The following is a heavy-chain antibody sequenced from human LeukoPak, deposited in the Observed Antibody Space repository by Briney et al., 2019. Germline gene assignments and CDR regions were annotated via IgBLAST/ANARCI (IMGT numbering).Heavy chain of an antibody. D-gene: IGHD6-19*01. V-gene: IGHV3-23*01. Sequence: GGSLRLSCAASGFTFSSYAMSWVRQASGKGLEWVSAISGSGGSTYYADSVKGRFTISRDNSKNTLYLQMNSLRAEDTAVYYCATEQYSGWYDAYFDYWGQGTLVTVSS. CDR1: GFTFSSYA. J-gene: IGHJ4*02. CDR3: ATEQYSGWYDAYFDY. CDR2: ISGSGGST.